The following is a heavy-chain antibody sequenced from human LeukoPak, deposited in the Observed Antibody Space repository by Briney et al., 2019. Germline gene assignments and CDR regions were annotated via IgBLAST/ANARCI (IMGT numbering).Heavy chain of an antibody. D-gene: IGHD3-22*01. Sequence: GGSLRLSCAASGFTVSSNYMSWVRQAPGKGLEWVSVIYSGGSTYCADSVKGRFTISRDNSKNTLYLQMNSLRAEDTAVYYCASLTYYYDSSGYFEDYWGQGTLVTVSS. J-gene: IGHJ4*02. CDR3: ASLTYYYDSSGYFEDY. CDR1: GFTVSSNY. V-gene: IGHV3-66*01. CDR2: IYSGGST.